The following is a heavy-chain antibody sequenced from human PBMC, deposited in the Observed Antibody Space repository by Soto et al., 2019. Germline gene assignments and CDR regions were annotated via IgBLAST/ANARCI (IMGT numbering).Heavy chain of an antibody. CDR2: ISGSGGST. J-gene: IGHJ6*03. CDR1: GFTFSSYA. V-gene: IGHV3-23*01. Sequence: PGGSLRLSCAASGFTFSSYAMSWVRQAPGKGLEWVSAISGSGGSTYYADSVKGRFTISRDNSKNTLYLQMNSLRAEDTAVYYCAKNLVVVPAAMQVFGYYYYYMDVWGKGTTVTVS. CDR3: AKNLVVVPAAMQVFGYYYYYMDV. D-gene: IGHD2-2*01.